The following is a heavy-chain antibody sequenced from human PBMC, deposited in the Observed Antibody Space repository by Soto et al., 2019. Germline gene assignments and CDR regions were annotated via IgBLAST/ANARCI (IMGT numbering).Heavy chain of an antibody. CDR1: GFTFSSYS. V-gene: IGHV3-48*01. J-gene: IGHJ5*01. CDR2: ISSSSSTI. Sequence: PGGSLRLSCAASGFTFSSYSMNWVRQAPGKGLEWVSYISSSSSTIYYADSVKGRFTISRDNAKNSLYLQMNSLRAEDTAVYYCARGIWVATTADYYLDSWGQATLVTAPQ. D-gene: IGHD5-12*01. CDR3: ARGIWVATTADYYLDS.